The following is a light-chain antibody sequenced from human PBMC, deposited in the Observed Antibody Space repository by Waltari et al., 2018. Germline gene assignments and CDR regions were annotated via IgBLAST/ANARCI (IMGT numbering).Light chain of an antibody. CDR2: KAS. Sequence: DIQMTQSPSTLSASVGDRVTITFRARQSIGNWLAGYQQKPGKAPNLLISKASALESGVPSRFSGSGSGTEFTLTISSLQPDDFATYYCHQYSSFPWALGQGTKVEIK. V-gene: IGKV1-5*03. J-gene: IGKJ1*01. CDR3: HQYSSFPWA. CDR1: QSIGNW.